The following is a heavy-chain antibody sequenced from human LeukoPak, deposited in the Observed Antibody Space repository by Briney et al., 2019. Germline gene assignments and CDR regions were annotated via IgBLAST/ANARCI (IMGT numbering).Heavy chain of an antibody. Sequence: GGSLRLSCAASGFTFNNYAMTWVRQAPGKGLEWVSVINGGGSSYYADSVKGRFTVSRDNSKNTLSLQMNSLRDEDPAVYYCAKGQGYNYGDSIDYWGQGTLVTVSS. D-gene: IGHD5-18*01. CDR1: GFTFNNYA. V-gene: IGHV3-23*01. CDR3: AKGQGYNYGDSIDY. CDR2: INGGGSS. J-gene: IGHJ4*02.